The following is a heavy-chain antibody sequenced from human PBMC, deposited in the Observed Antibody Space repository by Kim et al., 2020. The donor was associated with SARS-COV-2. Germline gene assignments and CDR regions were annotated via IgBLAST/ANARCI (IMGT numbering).Heavy chain of an antibody. CDR1: GFTFSDYY. V-gene: IGHV3-11*01. J-gene: IGHJ6*02. CDR3: ARDREREIATIRYYYYGIDV. Sequence: GGSLRLSCAASGFTFSDYYMSWIRQAPGKGLEWVSYISSSSSTIYYADSVKCRFTISRDNAKNSLYLQMNSLRAEDTAVYYCARDREREIATIRYYYYGIDVWGQGTTVTVSS. D-gene: IGHD2-21*01. CDR2: ISSSSSTI.